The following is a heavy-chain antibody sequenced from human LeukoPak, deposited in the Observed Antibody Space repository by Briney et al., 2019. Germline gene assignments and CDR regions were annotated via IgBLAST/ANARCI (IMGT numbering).Heavy chain of an antibody. CDR1: GGSFSGYY. D-gene: IGHD2-15*01. V-gene: IGHV4-34*01. Sequence: SETLSLTCAVYGGSFSGYYWGWIRQPPGKGLEWFGEINHSGSTNYNPSLKSRVTISVDTSKNQFSLKLSSVTAADTAVYYCARAPLGSLDYYYYIDVWGKGTTVTVSS. J-gene: IGHJ6*03. CDR2: INHSGST. CDR3: ARAPLGSLDYYYYIDV.